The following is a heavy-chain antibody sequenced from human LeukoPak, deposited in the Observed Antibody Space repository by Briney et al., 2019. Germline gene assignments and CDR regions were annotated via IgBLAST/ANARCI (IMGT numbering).Heavy chain of an antibody. V-gene: IGHV4-34*01. CDR3: ARGRLVTGSEDNWFDP. Sequence: SETLSLTCAVYGGSFSGYYWSWIRQPPGKGLEWIGEINHSGSTNFNPSLKSRVTISVDASKNQFSLKLSSVTAADTAVYYCARGRLVTGSEDNWFDPWGQGTLVTVSS. CDR2: INHSGST. D-gene: IGHD3-10*01. CDR1: GGSFSGYY. J-gene: IGHJ5*02.